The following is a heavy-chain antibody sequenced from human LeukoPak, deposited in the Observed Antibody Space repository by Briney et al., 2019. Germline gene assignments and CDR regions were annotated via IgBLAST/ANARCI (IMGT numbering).Heavy chain of an antibody. Sequence: GSLKLSCTASGFAFRIYGMRWVRQEPGKGLEWAAFIWPGGTRSFYADSVKGRFTISRDDSNNTVYPHMSSLKAEDTALYYCVRDRNNNYFDYWGQGTLLTVSS. J-gene: IGHJ4*02. D-gene: IGHD1-14*01. CDR3: VRDRNNNYFDY. CDR1: GFAFRIYG. CDR2: IWPGGTRS. V-gene: IGHV3-33*01.